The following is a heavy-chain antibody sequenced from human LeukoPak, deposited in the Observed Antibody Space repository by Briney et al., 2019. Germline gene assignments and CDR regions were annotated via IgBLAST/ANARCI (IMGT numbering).Heavy chain of an antibody. CDR1: GFSFTSYW. Sequence: GESLKISCKGSGFSFTSYWLGWVRQMSGKGLGWMGIIYPGDSDTRYSPSFQGQVTISADKSISTAYLQWSSLKASDTAMYYCARHKEDSSGWIRSLDYWGQGTLVTVSS. V-gene: IGHV5-51*01. CDR2: IYPGDSDT. D-gene: IGHD6-19*01. J-gene: IGHJ4*02. CDR3: ARHKEDSSGWIRSLDY.